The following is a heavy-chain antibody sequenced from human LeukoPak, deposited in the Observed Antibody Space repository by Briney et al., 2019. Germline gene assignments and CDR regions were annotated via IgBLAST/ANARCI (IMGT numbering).Heavy chain of an antibody. J-gene: IGHJ6*03. CDR1: GFTFTIYA. CDR2: IIDNGYNT. CDR3: AKLGGQEVHNYYVAV. D-gene: IGHD3-16*01. V-gene: IGHV3-23*01. Sequence: PGGSPRLSCAASGFTFTIYAMSWVRQAPGKGLEWVSGIIDNGYNTYYANSVRGRFTISRDNSKNTLFLQMNSLRAEDTAVYYCAKLGGQEVHNYYVAVWGKGTTVAVSS.